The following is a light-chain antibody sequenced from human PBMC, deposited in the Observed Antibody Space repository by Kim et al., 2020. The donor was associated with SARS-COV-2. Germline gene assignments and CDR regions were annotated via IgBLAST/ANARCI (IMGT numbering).Light chain of an antibody. CDR3: TSYTGSSTPFV. Sequence: QAITISCAGSSSDVGGYKYVSWYQQRPGQAPKLIICDVSSRPSGVSNRFSGSKSGNTASLIISGLQVEDEADYYCTSYTGSSTPFVFGTGTKVTVL. CDR1: SSDVGGYKY. V-gene: IGLV2-14*03. CDR2: DVS. J-gene: IGLJ1*01.